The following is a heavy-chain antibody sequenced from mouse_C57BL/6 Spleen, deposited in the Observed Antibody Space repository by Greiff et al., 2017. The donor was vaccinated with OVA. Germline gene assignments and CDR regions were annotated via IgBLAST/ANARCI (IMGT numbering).Heavy chain of an antibody. CDR1: GFTFNTYA. CDR3: VRDGYYGSSYDYAMDY. J-gene: IGHJ4*01. Sequence: EVQGVESGGGLVQPKGSLKLSCAASGFTFNTYAMHWVRQAPGKGLEWVARIRSKSSNYATYYADSVKDRFTISRDDSQSMLYLQMNNLKTEDTAMYYCVRDGYYGSSYDYAMDYWGQGTSVTVSS. CDR2: IRSKSSNYAT. D-gene: IGHD1-1*01. V-gene: IGHV10-3*01.